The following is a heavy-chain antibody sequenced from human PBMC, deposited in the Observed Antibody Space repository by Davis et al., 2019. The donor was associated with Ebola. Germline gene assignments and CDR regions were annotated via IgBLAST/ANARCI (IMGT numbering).Heavy chain of an antibody. CDR2: INHSGST. CDR1: GGSFSGYY. J-gene: IGHJ5*02. Sequence: SQTLSLTCAVYGGSFSGYYWSWIRQPPGKGLEWIGEINHSGSTNYNPSLKSRVTISVDTSKNQFSLKVSSVTAADTAVYYCASLLSGYSSGSLNWFDPWGQGTLVTVSS. CDR3: ASLLSGYSSGSLNWFDP. V-gene: IGHV4-34*01. D-gene: IGHD6-19*01.